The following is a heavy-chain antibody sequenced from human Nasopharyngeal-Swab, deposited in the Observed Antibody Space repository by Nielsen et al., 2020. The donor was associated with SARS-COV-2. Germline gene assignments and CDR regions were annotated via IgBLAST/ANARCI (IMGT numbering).Heavy chain of an antibody. Sequence: GESLKISCAASGFTFSSYGMHWVRRAPGKGLEWVAVISYDGSNKYYADSVKGRFTISRDNSKNTLYLQMNSLRAEDTAVYYCAKDLGYSYGSVGMDVWGQGTTVTVSS. CDR1: GFTFSSYG. D-gene: IGHD5-18*01. CDR3: AKDLGYSYGSVGMDV. J-gene: IGHJ6*02. V-gene: IGHV3-30*18. CDR2: ISYDGSNK.